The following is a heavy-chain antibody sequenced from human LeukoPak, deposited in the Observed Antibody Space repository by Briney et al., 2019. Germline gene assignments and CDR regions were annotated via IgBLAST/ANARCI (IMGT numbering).Heavy chain of an antibody. D-gene: IGHD6-13*01. CDR2: ISSSSSYI. J-gene: IGHJ4*02. V-gene: IGHV3-21*01. CDR1: GFTFSNYS. CDR3: ARDFTIAAAGGG. Sequence: GGSLRLSCAASGFTFSNYSMNWVRQAPGKGLEWVSSISSSSSYIYYADSVKGRFTISRDNAKNSLYLQMNSLRAEDTAVYYCARDFTIAAAGGGWGQGTLVTVSS.